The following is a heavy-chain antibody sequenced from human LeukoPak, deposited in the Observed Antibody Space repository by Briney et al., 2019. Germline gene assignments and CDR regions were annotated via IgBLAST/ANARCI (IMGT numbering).Heavy chain of an antibody. V-gene: IGHV4-30-2*01. D-gene: IGHD3-22*01. CDR2: IYHSGST. CDR3: ARGPSITMIVVDKYYYYGMDV. CDR1: GGSISSGVYS. Sequence: SETLSLTCAVSGGSISSGVYSWSWIRQPPGEGLEWIGYIYHSGSTYYNPSLKSRVTISVDRSKNQFSLKLSSVTAADTAVYYCARGPSITMIVVDKYYYYGMDVWGQGTTVTVSS. J-gene: IGHJ6*02.